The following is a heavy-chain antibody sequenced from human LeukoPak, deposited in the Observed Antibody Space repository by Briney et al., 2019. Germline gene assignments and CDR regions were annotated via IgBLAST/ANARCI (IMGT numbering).Heavy chain of an antibody. Sequence: PGGSLRLSCAASGFTFSSYGMHWVRQAPGKGLEWVAVISYDGSNKYYADSVKGRFTISRDNSKNTLYLQMNSLRAEDTAVYYCASLNGIAVWEDYWGQGTLVTVSS. D-gene: IGHD6-19*01. V-gene: IGHV3-30*03. CDR3: ASLNGIAVWEDY. J-gene: IGHJ4*02. CDR2: ISYDGSNK. CDR1: GFTFSSYG.